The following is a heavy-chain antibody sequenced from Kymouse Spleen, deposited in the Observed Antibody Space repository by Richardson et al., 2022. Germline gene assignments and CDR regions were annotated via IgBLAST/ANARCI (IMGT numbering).Heavy chain of an antibody. CDR3: ARDQSGYSGYDYGLFDY. V-gene: IGHV3-33*01. CDR1: GFTFSSYG. J-gene: IGHJ4*02. Sequence: QVQLVESGGGVVQPGRSLRLSCAASGFTFSSYGMHWVRQAPGKGLEWVAVIWYDGSNKYYADSVKGRFTISRDNSKNTLYLQMNSLRAEDTAVYYCARDQSGYSGYDYGLFDYWGQGTLVTVSS. CDR2: IWYDGSNK. D-gene: IGHD5-12*01.